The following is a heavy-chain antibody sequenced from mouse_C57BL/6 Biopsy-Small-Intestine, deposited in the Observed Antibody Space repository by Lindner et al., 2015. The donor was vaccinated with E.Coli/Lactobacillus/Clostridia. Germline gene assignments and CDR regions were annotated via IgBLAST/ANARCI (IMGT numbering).Heavy chain of an antibody. CDR3: ARDYGNSYYYTMDY. Sequence: VQLQESGAELARPGASVKMSCKASGYTFTTYWMHWVRQRPGQGLEWIGYINPSSGYTKYNQKFKDKATLTADKSSSTAYMQLSSLTYEDSAVYYCARDYGNSYYYTMDYWGQGTSVTVSS. J-gene: IGHJ4*01. D-gene: IGHD2-1*01. CDR2: INPSSGYT. V-gene: IGHV1-7*01. CDR1: GYTFTTYW.